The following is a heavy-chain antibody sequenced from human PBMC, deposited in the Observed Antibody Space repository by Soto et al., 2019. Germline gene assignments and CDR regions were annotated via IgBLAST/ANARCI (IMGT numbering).Heavy chain of an antibody. CDR2: ISAYNGNT. D-gene: IGHD1-26*01. Sequence: QVQLVQSGAEVKKPGASVKVSCKASGYTFTSYGISWVRQAPGQGLEWMGWISAYNGNTNYAQKLQGRVTMTTDTSTITAYLELRSLRSDNTAVYYCALVDRWELSRMPDIYYWGQVHLITVSS. CDR1: GYTFTSYG. J-gene: IGHJ4*02. CDR3: ALVDRWELSRMPDIYY. V-gene: IGHV1-18*01.